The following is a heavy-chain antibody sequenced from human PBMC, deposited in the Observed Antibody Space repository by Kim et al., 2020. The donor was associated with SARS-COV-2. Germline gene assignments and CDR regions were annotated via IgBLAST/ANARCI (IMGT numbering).Heavy chain of an antibody. J-gene: IGHJ5*02. CDR2: INTNTGNP. CDR3: ARDPGYCSSTSCSYRNNWFDP. Sequence: ASVKVSCKASGYTITSYAMNWVRQAPGQGLEWMGWINTNTGNPTYAQGFTGRFVFSLDTSVSTAYLQISSLKAEDTAVYYCARDPGYCSSTSCSYRNNWFDPWGQGTLVTVSS. CDR1: GYTITSYA. D-gene: IGHD2-2*01. V-gene: IGHV7-4-1*02.